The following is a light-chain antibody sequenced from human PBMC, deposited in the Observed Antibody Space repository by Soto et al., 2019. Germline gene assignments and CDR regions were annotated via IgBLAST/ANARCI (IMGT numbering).Light chain of an antibody. CDR1: QSHVHRDGIAS. Sequence: DVVMTQAPLSLPVTLGQPASISCRSNQSHVHRDGIASHSWFQQRPGRSPRRPINKVSNRDSGVPARFSGSGSGTDFALKISRVEAEDVGVYYCMQGTHWQITFGQGTRLEIK. J-gene: IGKJ5*01. V-gene: IGKV2-30*02. CDR3: MQGTHWQIT. CDR2: KVS.